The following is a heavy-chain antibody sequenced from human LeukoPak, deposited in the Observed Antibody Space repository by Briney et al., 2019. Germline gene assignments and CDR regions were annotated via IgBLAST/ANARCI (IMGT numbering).Heavy chain of an antibody. D-gene: IGHD3-10*01. CDR3: AKDKLFRGVITGFDP. J-gene: IGHJ5*02. CDR2: IRSDGSNK. V-gene: IGHV3-30*02. Sequence: PGGSLRLSCAASGFTFSSYAMHWVRQAPGKGLEWVAFIRSDGSNKSYADSVKGRFTISRDNSKNTLYLQMNSLRPDDTALYYCAKDKLFRGVITGFDPWGQGTLVTVSS. CDR1: GFTFSSYA.